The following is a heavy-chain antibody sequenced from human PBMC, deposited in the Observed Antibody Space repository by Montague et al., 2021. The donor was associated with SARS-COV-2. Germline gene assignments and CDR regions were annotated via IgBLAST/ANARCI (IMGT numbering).Heavy chain of an antibody. CDR2: IYTSGST. J-gene: IGHJ5*02. D-gene: IGHD1-1*01. V-gene: IGHV4-4*07. CDR3: ARDGLERQWWMLGWFDP. Sequence: SETLSLTCTVSGGSISSYYWSWIRQPAGKGLEWIGRIYTSGSTNYNPSLKSRVTMSVDTSKNQLSLKLRSVTAADTAVYFCARDGLERQWWMLGWFDPWGQGTLVTVSS. CDR1: GGSISSYY.